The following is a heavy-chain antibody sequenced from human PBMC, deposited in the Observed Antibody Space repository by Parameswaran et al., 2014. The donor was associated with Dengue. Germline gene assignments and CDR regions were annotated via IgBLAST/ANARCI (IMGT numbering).Heavy chain of an antibody. D-gene: IGHD1-14*01. CDR3: ARDGGNRNFDY. V-gene: IGHV1-2*05. CDR2: MNPNGDDT. Sequence: WVRQAPGQGLEWMGRMNPNGDDTNYAQKFQGRVTVTRDTSISAAYMELSSLRSDDTFVYYCARDGGNRNFDYWGQGTLVTVSS. J-gene: IGHJ4*02.